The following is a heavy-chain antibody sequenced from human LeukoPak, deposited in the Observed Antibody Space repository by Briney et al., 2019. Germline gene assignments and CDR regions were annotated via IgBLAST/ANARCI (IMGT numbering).Heavy chain of an antibody. CDR2: ISSSSSYI. V-gene: IGHV3-21*01. Sequence: GSLRLSCAASGFTFSSYSMNWVRQAPGKGLEWVSSISSSSSYIYYADSVKGRFTISRDNAKNSLYLQMNSLRAEDTAVYYCARGGGMVTYPTTGGQGTLVTVSS. D-gene: IGHD3-16*01. CDR1: GFTFSSYS. J-gene: IGHJ4*02. CDR3: ARGGGMVTYPTT.